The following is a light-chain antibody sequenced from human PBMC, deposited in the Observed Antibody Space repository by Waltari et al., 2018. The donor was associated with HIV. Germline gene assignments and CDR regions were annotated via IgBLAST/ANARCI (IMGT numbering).Light chain of an antibody. J-gene: IGKJ4*01. CDR2: WAS. CDR3: QQYYSTPLT. Sequence: DIVMTQSPDSLAVSLGERATINCKSSQIVLYSSNNNHYWAWYQQKPGQPPKLLIYWASTRESGVPDRLSGSGSGTDFTLTISSLQAEDVAVYYCQQYYSTPLTFGGGTKVEIK. V-gene: IGKV4-1*01. CDR1: QIVLYSSNNNHY.